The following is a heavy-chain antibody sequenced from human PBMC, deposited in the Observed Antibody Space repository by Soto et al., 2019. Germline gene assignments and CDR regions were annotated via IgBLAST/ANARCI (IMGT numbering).Heavy chain of an antibody. J-gene: IGHJ3*02. CDR3: ARDLRIAVAGIGAFDI. CDR2: ISSSSSYI. CDR1: GFTFSSYS. V-gene: IGHV3-21*01. Sequence: GGSLRLSCAASGFTFSSYSMNWVRQAPGKGLECVSSISSSSSYIYYAETVKGRFTISRDNAKNSLYLQMNSLRAEDTAVFYCARDLRIAVAGIGAFDIWGQGTMVTVSS. D-gene: IGHD6-19*01.